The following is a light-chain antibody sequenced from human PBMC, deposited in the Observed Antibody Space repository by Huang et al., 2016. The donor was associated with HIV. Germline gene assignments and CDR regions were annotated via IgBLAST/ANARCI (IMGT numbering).Light chain of an antibody. CDR3: QQFNNYPLT. Sequence: IQLTQSPSSLSASVGDRVTITCRASQGISSFLAWYQQKPGEAPKLLMYAASTLHSGVPLRFSGSGSGTDFTLTISSLQPEDFATYYCQQFNNYPLTFGGGTKVEIK. J-gene: IGKJ4*01. CDR1: QGISSF. CDR2: AAS. V-gene: IGKV1-9*01.